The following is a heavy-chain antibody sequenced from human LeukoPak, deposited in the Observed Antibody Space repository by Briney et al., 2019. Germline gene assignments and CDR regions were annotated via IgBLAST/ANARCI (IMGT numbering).Heavy chain of an antibody. Sequence: SETLSLTCTVSGGSISSSSYYWGWIRQPPGKGLEWIGSIYYSGSTNYNPSLKSRVTISVDTSKNQFSLKLSSVTAADTAVYYCARDSDYGDYVSGRTYNWFDPWGQGTLVTVSS. CDR1: GGSISSSSYY. CDR2: IYYSGST. J-gene: IGHJ5*02. V-gene: IGHV4-39*07. D-gene: IGHD4-17*01. CDR3: ARDSDYGDYVSGRTYNWFDP.